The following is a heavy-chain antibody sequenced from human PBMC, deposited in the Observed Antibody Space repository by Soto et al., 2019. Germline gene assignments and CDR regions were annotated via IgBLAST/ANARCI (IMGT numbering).Heavy chain of an antibody. CDR3: ATYDSSDYYSGSPIGWFDP. V-gene: IGHV4-31*03. Sequence: QVQLQESGPGLVKPSQTLSLTCTVSGGSISSGGYYWSWIRQHPGKGLEWIGYIYYSGSTYYNPSLKSRVTISVDTSKNQFSLQLSSVTAADTAVYYCATYDSSDYYSGSPIGWFDPWGQGTLVTVSS. D-gene: IGHD3-22*01. CDR2: IYYSGST. CDR1: GGSISSGGYY. J-gene: IGHJ5*02.